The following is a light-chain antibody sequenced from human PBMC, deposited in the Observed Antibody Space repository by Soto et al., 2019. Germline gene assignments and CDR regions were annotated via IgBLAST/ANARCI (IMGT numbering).Light chain of an antibody. J-gene: IGLJ1*01. CDR3: SSYTTPTTYV. V-gene: IGLV2-14*01. CDR1: SSDVGAYNY. CDR2: EVS. Sequence: QSVRTEPASVSGSRAQSITISCTGTSSDVGAYNYVSWYQQHPGKAPKLMIYEVSNRPSGVSNRFSGSKSGNTASLTISGLQAEDEADYYCSSYTTPTTYVFGTGTRSPS.